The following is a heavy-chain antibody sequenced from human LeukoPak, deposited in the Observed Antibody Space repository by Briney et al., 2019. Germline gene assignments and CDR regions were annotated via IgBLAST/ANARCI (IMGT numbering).Heavy chain of an antibody. V-gene: IGHV3-23*01. CDR2: ISGSGDDT. CDR1: GFSFSSYA. D-gene: IGHD6-19*01. Sequence: GGSLRLSCAASGFSFSSYAMSWVRQAPGKGLEWVSSISGSGDDTYYAKSVKGRFTISRDNSKNTLFLQMNSLRAEDTAVFYCAKRSGYTTGWFFDFWGQGTLVTVSS. J-gene: IGHJ4*02. CDR3: AKRSGYTTGWFFDF.